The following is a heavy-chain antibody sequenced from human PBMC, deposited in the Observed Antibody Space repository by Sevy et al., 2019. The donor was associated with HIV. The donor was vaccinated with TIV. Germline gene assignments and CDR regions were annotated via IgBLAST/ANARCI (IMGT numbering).Heavy chain of an antibody. CDR3: AGYCSGGSCPLYYYYGMDV. CDR1: GFTFSDYY. CDR2: ISSSGSTI. V-gene: IGHV3-11*01. Sequence: GGSLRLSCAASGFTFSDYYMSWIRQAPGKGLEWVSYISSSGSTIYYVDSVKGRFTISRDNAKNSLYLQMNSLRAEDTAVYYCAGYCSGGSCPLYYYYGMDVWGQGTTVTVSS. J-gene: IGHJ6*02. D-gene: IGHD2-15*01.